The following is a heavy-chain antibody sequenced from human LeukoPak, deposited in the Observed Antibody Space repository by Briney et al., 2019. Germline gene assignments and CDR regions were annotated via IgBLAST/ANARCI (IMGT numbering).Heavy chain of an antibody. CDR3: AKDLGPRLLRPDRGGAFDI. D-gene: IGHD1-26*01. CDR2: ISGSGGST. CDR1: GFTFSSYA. J-gene: IGHJ3*02. Sequence: GGSLRLSCAASGFTFSSYAMSWVRQAPGKGLEWVSAISGSGGSTYYADSVKGRFTISRDNSKNTLYLQMNSLRAEDTAVYYCAKDLGPRLLRPDRGGAFDIWGQGTMVTVSS. V-gene: IGHV3-23*01.